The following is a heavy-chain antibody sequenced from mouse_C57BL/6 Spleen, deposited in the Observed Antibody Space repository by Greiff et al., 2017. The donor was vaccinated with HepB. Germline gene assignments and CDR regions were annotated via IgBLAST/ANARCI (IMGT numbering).Heavy chain of an antibody. Sequence: QVQLQQSGAELMKPGASVKLSCKATGYTFTGYWIEWVKQRPGHGLEWIGEILPGSGSTNYHEKFKGKATFTADTSSNTAYMQLSSLTTEDSAIYYCARWDFLIYFDVWGTGTTVTVSS. CDR2: ILPGSGST. J-gene: IGHJ1*03. D-gene: IGHD1-1*01. V-gene: IGHV1-9*01. CDR3: ARWDFLIYFDV. CDR1: GYTFTGYW.